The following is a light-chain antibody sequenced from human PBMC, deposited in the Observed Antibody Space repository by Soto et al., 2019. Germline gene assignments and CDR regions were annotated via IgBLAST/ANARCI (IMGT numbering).Light chain of an antibody. CDR2: GAS. CDR3: HQYDHWPQT. V-gene: IGKV3-15*01. J-gene: IGKJ1*01. Sequence: EVVMTQSPATLSVSAGERATLSCGASQSVRSYLAWYQQKPGQAPRPLIHGASTRAPGIPARFSGSGSGTDFTLTISSLQSEDFAVYYCHQYDHWPQTFGQGTKV. CDR1: QSVRSY.